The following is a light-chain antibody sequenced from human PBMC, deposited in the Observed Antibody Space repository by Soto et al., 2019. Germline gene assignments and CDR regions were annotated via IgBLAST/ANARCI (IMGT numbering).Light chain of an antibody. V-gene: IGKV1-39*01. Sequence: DVQMTQSPSSLSASVGDRVTITCRASQSISSYLNWYQQKPGKAPKLLIYAASSLQSGVPSRFSRSRSRTDFTLSISGLQHEDVANNYCHRTYTTPPTIGQVTKLEI. J-gene: IGKJ2*01. CDR3: HRTYTTPPT. CDR2: AAS. CDR1: QSISSY.